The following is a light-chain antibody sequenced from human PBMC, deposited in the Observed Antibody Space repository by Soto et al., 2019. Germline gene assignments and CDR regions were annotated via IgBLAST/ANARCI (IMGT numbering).Light chain of an antibody. CDR3: RQTYSALWT. J-gene: IGKJ1*01. V-gene: IGKV1-39*01. Sequence: DIQMTQSPSSLSASVGDRVTISCRASQTITTYLNWYQQKPGKAPKLLIYAASSLHSGVPSRFSGSGSGTDFTLTISSLQPEDFAAYYCRQTYSALWTFGQGTKLEIK. CDR1: QTITTY. CDR2: AAS.